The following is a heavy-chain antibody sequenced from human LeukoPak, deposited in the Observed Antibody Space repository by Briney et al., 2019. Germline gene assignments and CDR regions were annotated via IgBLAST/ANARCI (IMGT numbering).Heavy chain of an antibody. V-gene: IGHV4-39*07. CDR3: AREPYGYSYPFDF. CDR1: GGSISSSSYY. Sequence: SETLSLTCTVSGGSISSSSYYWGWIRQPPGKGLEWIGSIYYSGSTYYNPSLKSRLTISVDMSKNQFSLKLSSVTAADTAVYYCAREPYGYSYPFDFWGQGTLVTVSS. CDR2: IYYSGST. J-gene: IGHJ4*02. D-gene: IGHD5-18*01.